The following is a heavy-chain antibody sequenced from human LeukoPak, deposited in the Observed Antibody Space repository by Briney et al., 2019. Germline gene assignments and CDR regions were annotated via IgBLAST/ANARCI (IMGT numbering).Heavy chain of an antibody. V-gene: IGHV4-39*07. D-gene: IGHD4-17*01. J-gene: IGHJ2*01. CDR3: ASLLRPGRGYFDL. Sequence: SETLSLTCTVSGGSISSSSYYWGWIRQPPRKGLEWIGSIYYSGSTYYNPSLKSRVTISVDTSKNQFSLKLSSVTAADTAVYYCASLLRPGRGYFDLWGRGTLVTVSS. CDR2: IYYSGST. CDR1: GGSISSSSYY.